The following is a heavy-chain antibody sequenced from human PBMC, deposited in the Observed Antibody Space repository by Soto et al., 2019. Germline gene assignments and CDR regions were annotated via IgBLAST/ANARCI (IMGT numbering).Heavy chain of an antibody. D-gene: IGHD3-16*01. Sequence: ATLSIIFFVSGGSVTSHHWIWIRQIPGQGLEWIAYTSYTGNTNYNPSLQSRVIISLDTSKNLLSLKLTSMTAADTSVYYCARDSHAGFTHNINPWDQAILVTVSS. CDR2: TSYTGNT. J-gene: IGHJ5*02. V-gene: IGHV4-59*02. CDR3: ARDSHAGFTHNINP. CDR1: GGSVTSHH.